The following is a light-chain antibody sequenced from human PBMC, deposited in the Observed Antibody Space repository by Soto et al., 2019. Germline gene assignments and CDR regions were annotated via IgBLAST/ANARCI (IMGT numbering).Light chain of an antibody. J-gene: IGLJ1*01. CDR2: LNSDGSH. CDR1: SGHSSYA. Sequence: QSVLTQSPSASASLGASDKLTCTLSSGHSSYAIAWHQQQPEKGPRYLMKLNSDGSHSKGDGIPDRFSGSSSGAERYLTISSLQSEDEADYYCQTWGTGIHYVFGTGTKVTVL. CDR3: QTWGTGIHYV. V-gene: IGLV4-69*01.